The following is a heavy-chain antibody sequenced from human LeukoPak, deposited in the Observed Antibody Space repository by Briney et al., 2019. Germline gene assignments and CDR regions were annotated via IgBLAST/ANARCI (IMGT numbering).Heavy chain of an antibody. J-gene: IGHJ4*02. CDR1: GFTFSNYA. D-gene: IGHD2-15*01. CDR2: ISSNGGST. Sequence: GGSLRLSCSASGFTFSNYAMHWVRQAPGKGLEYVSAISSNGGSTYYADSVKGRFTISRDNSKNTVSLQMSSLRAEDTALYYCAKVLGGLWPGIDYWGQGTVVTVSS. V-gene: IGHV3-64D*06. CDR3: AKVLGGLWPGIDY.